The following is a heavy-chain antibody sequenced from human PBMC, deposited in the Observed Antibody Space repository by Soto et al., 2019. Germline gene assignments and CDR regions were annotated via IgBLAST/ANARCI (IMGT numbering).Heavy chain of an antibody. V-gene: IGHV4-59*01. CDR3: ARFAGSQGGFDY. Sequence: SETLSLTCNVSGESITNYYWSWIRQPPGKGLEWIGHIYNIGTTNYSPSLKSRVTISVDTSKNQFSLKLSSVTAADTAVYYCARFAGSQGGFDYWGQGTLVIVSS. D-gene: IGHD3-10*01. J-gene: IGHJ4*02. CDR1: GESITNYY. CDR2: IYNIGTT.